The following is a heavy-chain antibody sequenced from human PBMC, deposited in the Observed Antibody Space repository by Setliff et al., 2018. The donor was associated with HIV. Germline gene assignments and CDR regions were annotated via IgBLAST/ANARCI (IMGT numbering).Heavy chain of an antibody. CDR1: GYTFATSW. CDR2: IYPDDSDT. V-gene: IGHV5-51*01. Sequence: GESLTISCKTFGYTFATSWIAWVRQKPGKGLEWMGIIYPDDSDTRYSPYFEDHVYISVDKSINIAYLEWKALKAADSAMYYCATYGEGAPTSWFDPWGQGTLVTVSS. D-gene: IGHD3-10*01. J-gene: IGHJ5*02. CDR3: ATYGEGAPTSWFDP.